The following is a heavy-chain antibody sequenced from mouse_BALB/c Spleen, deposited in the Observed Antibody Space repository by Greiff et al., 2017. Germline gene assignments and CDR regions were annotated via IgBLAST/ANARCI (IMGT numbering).Heavy chain of an antibody. CDR2: INPGSGGT. CDR1: GYAFTNYL. J-gene: IGHJ2*01. V-gene: IGHV1-54*03. Sequence: VQLQQSGAELVRPGTSVKVSCKASGYAFTNYLIEWVKQRPGQGLEWIGVINPGSGGTNYNEKFKGKATLTADKSSSTAYMQLSSLTSDDSAVYFCARLWEKYFDYWGQGTTLTVSS. CDR3: ARLWEKYFDY. D-gene: IGHD4-1*01.